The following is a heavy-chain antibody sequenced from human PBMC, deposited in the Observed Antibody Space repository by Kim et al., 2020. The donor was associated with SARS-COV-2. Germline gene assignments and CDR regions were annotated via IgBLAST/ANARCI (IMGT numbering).Heavy chain of an antibody. J-gene: IGHJ4*02. Sequence: ASVKVSCKASGYTFTSYYMHWVRQAPGQGLEWMGIINPSGGSTSYAQKFQGRVTMTRDTSTSTVYMELSSLRSEDTAVYYCAREGSWGGAVAGLDYWGQGTLVTVSS. CDR3: AREGSWGGAVAGLDY. V-gene: IGHV1-46*01. CDR2: INPSGGST. D-gene: IGHD3-16*01. CDR1: GYTFTSYY.